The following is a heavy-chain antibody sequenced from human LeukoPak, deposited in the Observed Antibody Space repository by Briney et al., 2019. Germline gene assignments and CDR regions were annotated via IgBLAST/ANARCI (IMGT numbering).Heavy chain of an antibody. CDR2: IRDSGSST. CDR1: GFTFSSYA. D-gene: IGHD1-26*01. Sequence: GGSLRLSCAASGFTFSSYAMSWVRQAPGKGLEWVSAIRDSGSSTHYADSVKGRFTTSRDNSKNTLFLQMNSLRAEDTAIYYCAKYGPQDSGSSHFDYWGQGALVTVSS. J-gene: IGHJ4*02. V-gene: IGHV3-23*01. CDR3: AKYGPQDSGSSHFDY.